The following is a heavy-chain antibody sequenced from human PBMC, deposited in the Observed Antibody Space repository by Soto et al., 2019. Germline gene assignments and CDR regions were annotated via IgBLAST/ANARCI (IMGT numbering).Heavy chain of an antibody. CDR1: GYTFTSYY. J-gene: IGHJ6*02. CDR2: INPSGGST. Sequence: ASVKVSCKASGYTFTSYYMHWVRQAPGQGLEWMGIINPSGGSTSYAQKFQGRVTMTRDTSTSTVYMELSSLSSEGTAVYYCAREYCSGGSCYRNYYYYGMDVWGQGTTVTVSS. CDR3: AREYCSGGSCYRNYYYYGMDV. V-gene: IGHV1-46*01. D-gene: IGHD2-15*01.